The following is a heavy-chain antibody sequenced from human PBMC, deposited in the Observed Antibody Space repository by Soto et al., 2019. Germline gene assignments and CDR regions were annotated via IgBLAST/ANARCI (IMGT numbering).Heavy chain of an antibody. CDR2: IYYSGST. Sequence: SETLSLTCTVSGGSITNYYWDWVRQPPGKGLEWIGYIYYSGSTKYNPSLQSRVTISVDMSKNQLSLKLRSVTAADTAVYYCARVPGLAPDYWGRGTLVTVS. J-gene: IGHJ4*02. CDR1: GGSITNYY. V-gene: IGHV4-59*01. CDR3: ARVPGLAPDY.